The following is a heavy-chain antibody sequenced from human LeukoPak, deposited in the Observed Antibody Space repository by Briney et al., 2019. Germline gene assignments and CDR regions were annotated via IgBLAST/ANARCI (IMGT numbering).Heavy chain of an antibody. V-gene: IGHV3-21*01. D-gene: IGHD6-6*01. Sequence: GGSLRLSCAASGFTFSSYSMNWVRQAPGKGLEWVSSISSSSSYIYYADSVKGRFTISRDNAKNSLYLQMNSLRAEDTAVYYCARGEEKDVPFDYWGQGTLVTVSS. CDR2: ISSSSSYI. CDR1: GFTFSSYS. CDR3: ARGEEKDVPFDY. J-gene: IGHJ4*02.